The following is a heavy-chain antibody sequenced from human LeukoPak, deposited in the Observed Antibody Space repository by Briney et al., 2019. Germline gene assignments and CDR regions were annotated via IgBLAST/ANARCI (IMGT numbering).Heavy chain of an antibody. D-gene: IGHD3-10*02. CDR3: AELGITMIGGV. CDR2: ISSGSRYI. Sequence: GRCLRLSWAVSGFTFSRSSMSWDRQAPGRGREWVSSISSGSRYIYYADSVNGRFTISRHNAKNSLYLQMNSLRAQDTAVYYCAELGITMIGGVWGKGTTVTISS. J-gene: IGHJ6*04. V-gene: IGHV3-21*01. CDR1: GFTFSRSS.